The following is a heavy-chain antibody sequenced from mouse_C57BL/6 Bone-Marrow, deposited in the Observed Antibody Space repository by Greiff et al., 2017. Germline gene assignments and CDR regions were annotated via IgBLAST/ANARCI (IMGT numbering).Heavy chain of an antibody. J-gene: IGHJ4*01. CDR2: IYPRSGNT. Sequence: QVQLQQSGAELARPGASVKLSCKASGYTFTSYGISWVKQRTGQGLEWIGEIYPRSGNTYYNEKFKGKATLTADKSSSTAYMELRSLTSEDSAVYFCARDRLPDYYARDYWGQGTSVTGAS. D-gene: IGHD3-2*02. V-gene: IGHV1-81*01. CDR1: GYTFTSYG. CDR3: ARDRLPDYYARDY.